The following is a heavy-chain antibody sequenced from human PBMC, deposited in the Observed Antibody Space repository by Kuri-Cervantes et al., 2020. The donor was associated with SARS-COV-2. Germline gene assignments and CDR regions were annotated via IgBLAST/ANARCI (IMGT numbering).Heavy chain of an antibody. Sequence: GGSLRLSCAFSGFTFSDYDMHWVRQAPGKGLEWVAVIWYDGRNTYYTGSVKGRFTISRDNSKNMLYLEVNSLRAEDTAVYYCARNHSMDVWGTGTAVTVSS. CDR2: IWYDGRNT. J-gene: IGHJ6*03. CDR1: GFTFSDYD. CDR3: ARNHSMDV. V-gene: IGHV3-33*08.